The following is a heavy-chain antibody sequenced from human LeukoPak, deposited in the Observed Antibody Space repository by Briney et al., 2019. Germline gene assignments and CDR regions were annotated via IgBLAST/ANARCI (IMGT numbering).Heavy chain of an antibody. J-gene: IGHJ4*02. D-gene: IGHD3-22*01. CDR2: LYPGGDP. Sequence: PGGSLRLSCAVSGFTVTRNYMTWVRQAPGKGPEWLSVLYPGGDPYYLDSVKGRFTIFRDNAQRSVHLQMFSLRPEDTGLYYCSTSRPDRFIDSWGQGTMVTAST. V-gene: IGHV3-53*05. CDR3: STSRPDRFIDS. CDR1: GFTVTRNY.